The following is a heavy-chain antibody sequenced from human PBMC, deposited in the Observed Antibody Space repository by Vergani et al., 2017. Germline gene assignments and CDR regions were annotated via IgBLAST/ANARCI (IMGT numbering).Heavy chain of an antibody. CDR2: SYFRGST. CDR3: ARHVRWLQSWLPFDL. J-gene: IGHJ3*01. D-gene: IGHD5-24*01. Sequence: QVQLQESGPGLVKPSQTLSLTCTVSGGSISSGSYYWSWIRQSPGKGLEWIGSSYFRGSTYYSPSLKSRVAISVDTSKNQFSLNLTSVTAADTAVYYCARHVRWLQSWLPFDLWEQGTIVTVSS. V-gene: IGHV4-39*01. CDR1: GGSISSGSYY.